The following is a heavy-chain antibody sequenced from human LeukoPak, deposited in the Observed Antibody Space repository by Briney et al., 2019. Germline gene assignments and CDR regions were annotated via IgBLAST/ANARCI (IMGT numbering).Heavy chain of an antibody. Sequence: LRLSCAASGFTFSSYAMHWVRQHPGKGPEWIGYIYYSGNTYYNPSLKSRLTISVDTSKNQFSLKLSSVTAADTAVYFCARDHPGGTANDAFDFWGQGTMVTVSS. D-gene: IGHD3-16*01. V-gene: IGHV4-31*02. J-gene: IGHJ3*01. CDR3: ARDHPGGTANDAFDF. CDR2: IYYSGNT. CDR1: GFTFSSYAMH.